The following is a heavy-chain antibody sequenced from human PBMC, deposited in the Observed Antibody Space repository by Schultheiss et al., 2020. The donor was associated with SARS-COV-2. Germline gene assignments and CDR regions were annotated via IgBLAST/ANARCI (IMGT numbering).Heavy chain of an antibody. Sequence: GGSLRLSCAASGFTVSDNYMNWVRQAPGKGLEWVSYISSSGSTIYYADSVKGRFTISRDNAKNSLYLQMNSLRAEDTAVYYCASEKGAYYYDSSGFDYWGQGTLVTVSS. D-gene: IGHD3-22*01. CDR2: ISSSGSTI. V-gene: IGHV3-11*01. J-gene: IGHJ4*02. CDR1: GFTVSDNY. CDR3: ASEKGAYYYDSSGFDY.